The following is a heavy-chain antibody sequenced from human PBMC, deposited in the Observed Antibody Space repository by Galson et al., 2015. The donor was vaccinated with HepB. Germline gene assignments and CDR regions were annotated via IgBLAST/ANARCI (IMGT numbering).Heavy chain of an antibody. D-gene: IGHD3-3*01. Sequence: SLRLSCAASGFTFSSYSMNWVRQAPGKGLEWVSYISSSSSTIYYADSVKGRFTISRDNAKNSLYLQMNSLRDEDTAVYYCARDQRLDDFWSGYYTGDAFDIWGQGTMVTVSS. CDR2: ISSSSSTI. J-gene: IGHJ3*02. CDR3: ARDQRLDDFWSGYYTGDAFDI. CDR1: GFTFSSYS. V-gene: IGHV3-48*02.